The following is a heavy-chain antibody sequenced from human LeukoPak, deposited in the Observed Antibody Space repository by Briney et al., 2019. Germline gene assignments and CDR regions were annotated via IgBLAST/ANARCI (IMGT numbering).Heavy chain of an antibody. V-gene: IGHV4-34*01. CDR2: INHSGST. CDR3: ARGPPYIVVVTGIGFFDS. D-gene: IGHD2-21*02. CDR1: GGSFSGYY. J-gene: IGHJ4*02. Sequence: SETLSLTCAVYGGSFSGYYWSWIRQPPGKGLEWIGEINHSGSTNYNPSLKSRVTISVDTSKNQFSLKLSSVTAADTAVYYCARGPPYIVVVTGIGFFDSWGQGTLVTVSS.